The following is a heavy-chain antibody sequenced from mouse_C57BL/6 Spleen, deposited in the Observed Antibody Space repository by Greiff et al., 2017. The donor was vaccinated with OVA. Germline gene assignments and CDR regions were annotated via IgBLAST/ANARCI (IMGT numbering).Heavy chain of an antibody. CDR1: GFNIKDYY. D-gene: IGHD1-1*01. CDR2: IDPEDGDT. Sequence: VQLQQSGAELVRPGASVKLSCTASGFNIKDYYMHWVKQRPEQGLEWIGRIDPEDGDTEYAPKFQGKANMTADTSSNTAYLQLSSLTSEDTAVYYSTKSSYEGYYAMDYWGQGTSVTVSS. J-gene: IGHJ4*01. V-gene: IGHV14-1*01. CDR3: TKSSYEGYYAMDY.